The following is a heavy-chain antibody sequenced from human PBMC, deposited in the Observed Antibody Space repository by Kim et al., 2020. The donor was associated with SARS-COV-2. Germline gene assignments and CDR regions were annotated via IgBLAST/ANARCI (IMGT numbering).Heavy chain of an antibody. CDR1: GYTFTSYG. J-gene: IGHJ4*02. CDR2: ISAYNGNT. V-gene: IGHV1-18*04. Sequence: ASVKVSCKASGYTFTSYGISWVQQAPGQGLEWMGWISAYNGNTNYAQKLQGRVTMTTDTSTSTAYMELRSLRSDDTAVYYCARAPRIAAAGTTDYWGQGTLVTVSS. D-gene: IGHD6-13*01. CDR3: ARAPRIAAAGTTDY.